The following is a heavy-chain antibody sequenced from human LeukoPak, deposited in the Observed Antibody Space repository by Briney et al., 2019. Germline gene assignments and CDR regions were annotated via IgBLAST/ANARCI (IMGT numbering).Heavy chain of an antibody. CDR3: TTLTVATIFDY. V-gene: IGHV3-48*03. J-gene: IGHJ4*02. Sequence: GGSLRLSCAASRFSFSVYEIHWVRQAPGKGLEWISDISSSGTTTYYADSVKGRFTISRDNAKNSLYLQMNSLRAEDTAVYYCTTLTVATIFDYWGRGTLVTVSS. CDR2: ISSSGTTT. CDR1: RFSFSVYE. D-gene: IGHD5-12*01.